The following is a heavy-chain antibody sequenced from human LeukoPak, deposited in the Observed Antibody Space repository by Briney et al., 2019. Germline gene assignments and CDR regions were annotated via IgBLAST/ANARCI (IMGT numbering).Heavy chain of an antibody. J-gene: IGHJ6*02. CDR3: ARAFSIVVVPAAISDYYGMDV. Sequence: SETLSLTCAVSGGSISSGGYSWSWIRQPPGKGLEWIGYIYHSGSTYYNPSLKSRVTISVDRSKNQFSLKLSSVTAADTAVYYCARAFSIVVVPAAISDYYGMDVWGQGTTVTVSS. CDR1: GGSISSGGYS. D-gene: IGHD2-2*01. CDR2: IYHSGST. V-gene: IGHV4-30-2*01.